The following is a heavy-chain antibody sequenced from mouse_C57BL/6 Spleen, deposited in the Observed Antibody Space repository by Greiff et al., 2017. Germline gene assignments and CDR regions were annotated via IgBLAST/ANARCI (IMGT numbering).Heavy chain of an antibody. V-gene: IGHV5-6*01. CDR1: GFTFSSYG. CDR2: LSSGGSYT. D-gene: IGHD2-10*01. J-gene: IGHJ3*01. CDR3: ARAYYCNYAFAF. Sequence: EVKLLQSGGDLVKPGASLKLSCAASGFTFSSYGMYWVRQTPDKSLEWVATLSSGGSYTYYPDRLKGRFTISRDNAKNTLYLQMSRLKAEDTAMYYCARAYYCNYAFAFWGQGTLVTVSA.